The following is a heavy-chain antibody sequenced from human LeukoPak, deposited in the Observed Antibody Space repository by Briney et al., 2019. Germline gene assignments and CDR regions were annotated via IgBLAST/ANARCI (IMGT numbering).Heavy chain of an antibody. CDR2: ISGSGGST. V-gene: IGHV3-23*01. J-gene: IGHJ4*02. CDR1: GFTFSSYA. D-gene: IGHD6-13*01. CDR3: AKDRGYSSSWALFDY. Sequence: GGSLRLSCAASGFTFSSYATSWVRQAPGKGLEWVSAISGSGGSTYYADSVKGRFTISRDNSKNTLYLQMNSLRAEDTAVYYCAKDRGYSSSWALFDYWGQGTLVTVSS.